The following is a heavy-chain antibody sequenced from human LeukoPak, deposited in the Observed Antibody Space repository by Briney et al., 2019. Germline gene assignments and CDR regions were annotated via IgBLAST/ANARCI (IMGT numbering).Heavy chain of an antibody. J-gene: IGHJ4*02. V-gene: IGHV3-21*01. CDR3: ARDCSSTSCYTHFDY. Sequence: PGGSLRLSCAASGFTFSSYSMNWVRQAPGKGLEWVSSISSSSSYIYYADSVKGRFTISRDNAKNSLYLQMNSLRAEDTAVYYCARDCSSTSCYTHFDYWGQGTLVTVSS. CDR2: ISSSSSYI. CDR1: GFTFSSYS. D-gene: IGHD2-2*02.